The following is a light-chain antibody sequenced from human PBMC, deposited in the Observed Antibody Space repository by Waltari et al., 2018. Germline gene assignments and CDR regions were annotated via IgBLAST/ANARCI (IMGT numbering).Light chain of an antibody. CDR2: GAS. Sequence: ELVLTQSPGTLSLSPGERATLSCRASQSVSSSYLAWYQQKPGQAPRLLIYGASSRATGIPDRFSGSGSGTAFTLIISRLEPDDFAVYYCQQYGSSLSITFGQGTRLEIK. V-gene: IGKV3-20*01. CDR3: QQYGSSLSIT. J-gene: IGKJ5*01. CDR1: QSVSSSY.